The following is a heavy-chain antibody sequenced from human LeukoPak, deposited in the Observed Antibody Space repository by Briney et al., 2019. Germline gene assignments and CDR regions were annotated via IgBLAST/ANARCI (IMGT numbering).Heavy chain of an antibody. CDR2: INPNNGGT. V-gene: IGHV1-2*02. CDR3: GLNTHQRVSMTAIAY. Sequence: ASVKVSFKCSGYRFTFNCNYWVRQAPAQGLEWMGWINPNNGGTNYGQKFQGRVTLTRDTFIGTAYMELSGLRYSATPVDYRGLNTHQRVSMTAIAYWGQGTLVTVSS. D-gene: IGHD2-21*02. CDR1: GYRFTFNC. J-gene: IGHJ4*02.